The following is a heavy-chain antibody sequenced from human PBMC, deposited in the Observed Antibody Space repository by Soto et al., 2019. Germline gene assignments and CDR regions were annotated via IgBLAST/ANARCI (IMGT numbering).Heavy chain of an antibody. J-gene: IGHJ4*02. V-gene: IGHV3-23*01. D-gene: IGHD5-18*01. Sequence: PRLSCAASGLTFRSYALSWVRQAPGKGLEWVSAISGTGDGTDYADSVKGRFTVSRDNFKNTMYLQMSSLRVEDTAVYYCAGPGYSSQDFWGQGTLVTVSS. CDR3: AGPGYSSQDF. CDR2: ISGTGDGT. CDR1: GLTFRSYA.